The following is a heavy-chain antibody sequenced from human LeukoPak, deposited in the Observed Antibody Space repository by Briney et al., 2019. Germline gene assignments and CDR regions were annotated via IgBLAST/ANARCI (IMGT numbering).Heavy chain of an antibody. J-gene: IGHJ2*01. CDR2: IKQDGRQI. D-gene: IGHD5-18*01. CDR1: GFMFSSYW. CDR3: ARDSGEYSFGGFWYFDV. Sequence: GGSLRLSCAGSGFMFSSYWIYWVRQAPGKGLESVANIKQDGRQIHYVDSVKGRFTISRDNAQNSVYLQMNSLRVEDTAVYYCARDSGEYSFGGFWYFDVWGRGTLVTVSS. V-gene: IGHV3-7*05.